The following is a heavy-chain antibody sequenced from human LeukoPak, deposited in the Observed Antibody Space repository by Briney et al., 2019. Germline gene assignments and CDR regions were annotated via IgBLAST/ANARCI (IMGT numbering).Heavy chain of an antibody. V-gene: IGHV4-34*01. Sequence: KPSETLSLTCAVYGGSFSGYYWSWIRQPPGKGLEWIGDINHSGSTNYNPSLKSRVTISVDTSKNQFSLNLSSVTAADTAVYYCARRESSGFFDYWGQGTLVTVSS. D-gene: IGHD6-19*01. CDR1: GGSFSGYY. CDR3: ARRESSGFFDY. J-gene: IGHJ4*02. CDR2: INHSGST.